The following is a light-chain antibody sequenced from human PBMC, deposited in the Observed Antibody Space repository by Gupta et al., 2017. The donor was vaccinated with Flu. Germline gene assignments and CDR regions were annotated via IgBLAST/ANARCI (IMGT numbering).Light chain of an antibody. V-gene: IGLV3-21*02. J-gene: IGLJ2*01. CDR2: DDS. CDR3: QVWDSSSDLVV. CDR1: NLGSKS. Sequence: SYVLTQPPSVSVAPGQTARITWGGNNLGSKSVHWYQQKPGQAPVLVVYDDSDRPSGIPERFSGSNSGNTATLTISRVEAGDEADYYCQVWDSSSDLVVFGGGTKLTVL.